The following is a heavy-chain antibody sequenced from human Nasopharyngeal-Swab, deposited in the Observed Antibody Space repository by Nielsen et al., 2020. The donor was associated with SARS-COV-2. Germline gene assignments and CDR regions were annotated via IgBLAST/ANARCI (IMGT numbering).Heavy chain of an antibody. CDR1: GFTFDDYA. CDR3: AALPGYSGYEGIDP. J-gene: IGHJ5*02. CDR2: ISWNSGSI. V-gene: IGHV3-9*01. D-gene: IGHD5-12*01. Sequence: GGSLRLSCAASGFTFDDYAMHWVRQAPGKGLEWVSGISWNSGSIGYADSEKGRFTISRDNAKNSLYLQMNSLRAEDTALYYCAALPGYSGYEGIDPWGQGTLVTVSS.